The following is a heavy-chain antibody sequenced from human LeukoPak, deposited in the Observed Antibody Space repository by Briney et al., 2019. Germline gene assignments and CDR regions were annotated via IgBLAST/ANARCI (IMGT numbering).Heavy chain of an antibody. D-gene: IGHD3-22*01. CDR2: IYYSGST. J-gene: IGHJ3*02. V-gene: IGHV4-59*01. CDR3: ATGLIVVGDNAFDI. CDR1: GGSISSYY. Sequence: SETLSLTCTVSGGSISSYYWGWIRQPPGKGLEWIGYIYYSGSTNYNPSLKSRVTISVDTSKNQFSLKLSSVTAADTAVYYCATGLIVVGDNAFDIWGQGTMVTVSS.